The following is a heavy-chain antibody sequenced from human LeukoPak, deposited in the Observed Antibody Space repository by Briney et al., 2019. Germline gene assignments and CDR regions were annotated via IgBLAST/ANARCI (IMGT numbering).Heavy chain of an antibody. CDR1: GYTFTSYF. V-gene: IGHV1-46*01. CDR2: INPSGGST. CDR3: ARTAGRTFDY. J-gene: IGHJ4*02. D-gene: IGHD6-6*01. Sequence: ASVTVSCKASGYTFTSYFMHWVRQAPGQGLEWMGIINPSGGSTSYAQKSQGRVTMTRDTSTSTVYMELSSLRSEDTAVYYCARTAGRTFDYWGQGTLVTVSS.